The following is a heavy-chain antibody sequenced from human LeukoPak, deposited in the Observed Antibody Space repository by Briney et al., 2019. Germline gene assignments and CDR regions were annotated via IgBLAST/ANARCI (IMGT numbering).Heavy chain of an antibody. CDR3: AKDNRRHYTSGPNPDSLH. CDR2: ISSSSSYI. D-gene: IGHD6-19*01. CDR1: GFTFSSYT. Sequence: GGSLRLSCAASGFTFSSYTMNWIRQAPGKGLEWVSSISSSSSYIYYADSVKGRFTISRDNAKNSLYLQMDSLRVEDTAFYYCAKDNRRHYTSGPNPDSLHWGQGALVTVSS. J-gene: IGHJ4*02. V-gene: IGHV3-21*04.